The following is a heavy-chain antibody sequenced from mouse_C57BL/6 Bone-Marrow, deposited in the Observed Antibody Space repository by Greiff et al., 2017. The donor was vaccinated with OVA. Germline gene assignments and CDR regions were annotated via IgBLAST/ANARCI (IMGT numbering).Heavy chain of an antibody. J-gene: IGHJ2*01. CDR2: ILPGSGST. V-gene: IGHV1-9*01. CDR3: ARTFFDY. Sequence: VKLVESGAELMKPGASVKLSCTATGYTFTGYWIEWVKQGPGHGLEWIGEILPGSGSTNYNEKVKGQSTFPEDTSSNTAYMQLSSLTTEDSAIFNCARTFFDYWGQGTTLTVSS. CDR1: GYTFTGYW.